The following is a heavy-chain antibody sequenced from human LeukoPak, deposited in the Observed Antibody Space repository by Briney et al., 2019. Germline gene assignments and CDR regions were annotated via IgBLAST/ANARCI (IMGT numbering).Heavy chain of an antibody. J-gene: IGHJ6*04. Sequence: ASVKVSCKVSGYTLTELSMHWVRQAPGKGLEWMGGFDPEDGETIYAQKFQGRVTMTEDASTDTAYMELSSLRSEDTAVYYCATSIVVVPAATIMYSYGMDVGGKGTTVTVPS. CDR3: ATSIVVVPAATIMYSYGMDV. D-gene: IGHD2-2*01. CDR1: GYTLTELS. CDR2: FDPEDGET. V-gene: IGHV1-24*01.